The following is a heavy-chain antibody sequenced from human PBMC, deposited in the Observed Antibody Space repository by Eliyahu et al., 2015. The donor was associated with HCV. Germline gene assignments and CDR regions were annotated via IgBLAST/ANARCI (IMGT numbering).Heavy chain of an antibody. CDR2: IGSKANSYAT. D-gene: IGHD4-11*01. CDR1: GFSVSGST. CDR3: THVTKTTYMDV. Sequence: EMLLVESGGGLVQPGGSLKLSCAASGFSVSGSTMHWVRQAPGKGLEWVGRIGSKANSYATEYGESVKGRFTISRDDSKKTAYLQMNSLKTEDTAVYYCTHVTKTTYMDVWGQGTTVTVSS. V-gene: IGHV3-73*02. J-gene: IGHJ6*03.